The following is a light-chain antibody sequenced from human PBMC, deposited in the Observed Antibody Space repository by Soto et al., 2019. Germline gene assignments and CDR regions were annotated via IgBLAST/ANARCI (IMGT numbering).Light chain of an antibody. Sequence: QSALTQPPSVSGAPGQRVTISCAGTSSNIGAGFDIHWYQQLPGTAPKLLIFGNINRPSGVPDRFSGSESGTSASLAITGLQAEDEADYYCQSFDSSLNGYVFGTGTKVTVL. V-gene: IGLV1-40*01. CDR1: SSNIGAGFD. CDR3: QSFDSSLNGYV. CDR2: GNI. J-gene: IGLJ1*01.